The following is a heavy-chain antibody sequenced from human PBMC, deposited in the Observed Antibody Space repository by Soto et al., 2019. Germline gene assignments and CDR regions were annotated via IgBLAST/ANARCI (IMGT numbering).Heavy chain of an antibody. CDR3: ARLEGSSTTWGYDSSVY. J-gene: IGHJ4*02. CDR2: INPSGGST. V-gene: IGHV1-46*01. D-gene: IGHD3-22*01. Sequence: QVQLVQSGAEVKKPGASVKVSCKASGYTFTSYYMHWVRQAPGQGLECMGIINPSGGSTSYAQKFQGRVTMTRDTSTSTVYMELSSLRSEDTAVYYCARLEGSSTTWGYDSSVYWGQGTLVTVSS. CDR1: GYTFTSYY.